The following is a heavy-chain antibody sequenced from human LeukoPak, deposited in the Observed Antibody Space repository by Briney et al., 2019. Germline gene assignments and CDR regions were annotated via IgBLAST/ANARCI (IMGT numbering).Heavy chain of an antibody. CDR2: IYHSGST. D-gene: IGHD3-22*01. CDR3: ARVGYYDSSGYHTKYYFDY. Sequence: SETLSHTCAVSGGSISSSNWWSWVRQPPGKGLEWIGEIYHSGSTNYNPSLKSRVTISVDKSKNQFSLKLSSVTAADTAVYYCARVGYYDSSGYHTKYYFDYWGQGTLVTVSS. J-gene: IGHJ4*02. V-gene: IGHV4-4*02. CDR1: GGSISSSNW.